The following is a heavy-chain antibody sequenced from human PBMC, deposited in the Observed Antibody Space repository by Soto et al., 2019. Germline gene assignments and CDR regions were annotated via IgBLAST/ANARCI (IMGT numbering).Heavy chain of an antibody. Sequence: QVQLVESGGGVVQPGRSLRLSCAASGFTFSSYGMHWVRQAPGKGLEWVAVIWDDGSNKYYADSVKGRFTISRDNSKNTLYLQMNSLRAEDTAVYYCARSLWPIVVVPAALDYWGQGTLVTVSS. J-gene: IGHJ4*02. CDR3: ARSLWPIVVVPAALDY. V-gene: IGHV3-33*01. CDR2: IWDDGSNK. D-gene: IGHD2-2*01. CDR1: GFTFSSYG.